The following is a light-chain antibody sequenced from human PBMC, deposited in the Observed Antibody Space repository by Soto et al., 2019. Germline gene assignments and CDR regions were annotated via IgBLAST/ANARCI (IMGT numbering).Light chain of an antibody. CDR1: QGISPS. J-gene: IGKJ4*02. CDR2: ATF. V-gene: IGKV1-27*01. Sequence: DVQMTQSPSALSAFVGDRVTITCRASQGISPSLAWFQQKPGKVPKLLIYATFTLQSGVPSRFSCSGSGKEFTLTISILQPEDVATYFCQKYNTAPLTFGGGTTVDIK. CDR3: QKYNTAPLT.